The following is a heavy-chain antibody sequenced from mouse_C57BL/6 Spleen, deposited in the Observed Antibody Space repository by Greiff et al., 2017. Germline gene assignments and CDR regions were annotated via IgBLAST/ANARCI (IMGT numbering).Heavy chain of an antibody. J-gene: IGHJ4*01. CDR3: ASYYGSSYYAIDY. CDR2: INPSSGYT. D-gene: IGHD1-1*01. Sequence: QVQLQQSGAELAKPGASVKLSCKASGYTFTSYWMHWVKQRPGQGLEWIGYINPSSGYTKYNQKFKNKATLTADKSSSTAYMQLSSLTYEDSAVYYCASYYGSSYYAIDYWGQGTSVPVSS. V-gene: IGHV1-7*01. CDR1: GYTFTSYW.